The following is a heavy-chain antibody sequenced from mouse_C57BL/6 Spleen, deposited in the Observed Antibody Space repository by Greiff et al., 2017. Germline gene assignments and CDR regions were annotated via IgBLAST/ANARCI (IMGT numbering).Heavy chain of an antibody. D-gene: IGHD3-3*01. J-gene: IGHJ4*01. V-gene: IGHV14-4*01. CDR1: GFNIKDDY. Sequence: EVQLQQSGAELVRPGASVKLSCTASGFNIKDDYMHWVKQRPEQGLEWIGWIDPENGDTEYASKFQGKATITADTSSNTAYLQLSSLTSEDTAVYYCTTGGLNAMDYWGQGTSVTVSS. CDR3: TTGGLNAMDY. CDR2: IDPENGDT.